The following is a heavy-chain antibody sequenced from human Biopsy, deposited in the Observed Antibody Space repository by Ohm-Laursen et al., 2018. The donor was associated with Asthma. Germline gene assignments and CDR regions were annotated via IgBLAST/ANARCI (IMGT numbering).Heavy chain of an antibody. D-gene: IGHD1-26*01. J-gene: IGHJ4*02. Sequence: SSLRLSCSAPGFSFSNYGMHWVRQAPGTGLDWVAVISFDGTNRNYTDSVKGRFTISRDNSRNTLHLEMNSLRAEDTAVYFCAKEVFPGWELRRGPDYWGQGTLVTVSS. V-gene: IGHV3-30*18. CDR2: ISFDGTNR. CDR3: AKEVFPGWELRRGPDY. CDR1: GFSFSNYG.